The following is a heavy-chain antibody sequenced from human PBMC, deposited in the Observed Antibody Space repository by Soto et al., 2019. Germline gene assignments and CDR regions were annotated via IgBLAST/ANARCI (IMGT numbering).Heavy chain of an antibody. J-gene: IGHJ6*03. D-gene: IGHD3-3*01. CDR1: GDSISSSY. V-gene: IGHV4-59*01. CDR3: ARGVLEWLLRDSYYYYMDV. CDR2: IDDTGST. Sequence: QVQLQESGPGLVKPSETLSLTCTVSGDSISSSYWNWIRQAPGKGLEWIGYIDDTGSTNYNPSLTSRVTLSVDPSNNPYSLKLSSVTAADTAVYYCARGVLEWLLRDSYYYYMDVCGKGTTVTVSS.